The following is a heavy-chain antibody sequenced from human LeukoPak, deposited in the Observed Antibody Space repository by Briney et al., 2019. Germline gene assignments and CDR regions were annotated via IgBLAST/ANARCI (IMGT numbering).Heavy chain of an antibody. CDR3: ARAGSGTDAFDI. J-gene: IGHJ3*02. Sequence: SETLSLTCTVSGGSISSGGYSWSWIRQPPGKGLEWIGYIYHSGSTYYNPSLKSRVTISVDRSKNQFSLELSSVTAADTAVYYCARAGSGTDAFDIWGQGTMVTVSS. CDR1: GGSISSGGYS. V-gene: IGHV4-30-2*01. D-gene: IGHD3-10*01. CDR2: IYHSGST.